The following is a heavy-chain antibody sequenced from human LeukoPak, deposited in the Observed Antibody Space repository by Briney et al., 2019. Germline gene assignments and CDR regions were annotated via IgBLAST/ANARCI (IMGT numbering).Heavy chain of an antibody. Sequence: RASVKVSCKASGYTFTSYGISWVRQAPGQGLEWMGWISAYNGNTNYAQKLQGRVTMTTDTSTSTAYMELRRLRSDDTAVYYCARDLGPPHDIVVVPDEQYNYYYYGMDVWGQGTTVTVSS. J-gene: IGHJ6*02. D-gene: IGHD2-2*01. CDR2: ISAYNGNT. CDR1: GYTFTSYG. CDR3: ARDLGPPHDIVVVPDEQYNYYYYGMDV. V-gene: IGHV1-18*01.